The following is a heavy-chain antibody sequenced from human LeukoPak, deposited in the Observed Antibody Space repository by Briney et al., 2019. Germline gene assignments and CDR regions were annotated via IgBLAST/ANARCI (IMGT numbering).Heavy chain of an antibody. CDR1: GFTFSNAW. Sequence: PGGPLRLSCAASGFTFSNAWMSWVRQAPGKGLEWVGRIKSKTDGGTTDYAAPVKGRFTISRDDSKNTLYLQMNSLKTEDTAVYYWNTRYGGSYYDFDYWGQGTLVTVSS. CDR3: NTRYGGSYYDFDY. V-gene: IGHV3-15*01. CDR2: IKSKTDGGTT. J-gene: IGHJ4*02. D-gene: IGHD1-26*01.